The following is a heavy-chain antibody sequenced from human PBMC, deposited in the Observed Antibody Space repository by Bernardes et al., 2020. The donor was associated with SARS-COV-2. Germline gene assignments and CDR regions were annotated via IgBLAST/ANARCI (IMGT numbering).Heavy chain of an antibody. V-gene: IGHV1-69*06. CDR3: ASPADTPGYYYYYGMDV. Sequence: SVKVSCKASGGTFSSYAISWVRQAPGQGLEWMGGIIPIFGTANYAQKFQGRVTITADKSTSTAYMELSSLRSEDTAVYYCASPADTPGYYYYYGMDVWGQGTTVTVSS. CDR2: IIPIFGTA. CDR1: GGTFSSYA. J-gene: IGHJ6*02. D-gene: IGHD3-16*01.